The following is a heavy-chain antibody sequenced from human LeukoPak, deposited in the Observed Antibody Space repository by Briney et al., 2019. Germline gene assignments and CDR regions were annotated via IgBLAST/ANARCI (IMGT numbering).Heavy chain of an antibody. D-gene: IGHD3-22*01. J-gene: IGHJ4*02. V-gene: IGHV1-18*01. Sequence: ASVKVSCKASGSTFTSYGISWVRQAPGQGLEWMGWISAYNGNTNYAQKLQGRVTMTTDTSTSTAYMELRSLRSDDTAVYYCARSPGGYYDSSGYYLFDYWGQGTLVTVSS. CDR3: ARSPGGYYDSSGYYLFDY. CDR2: ISAYNGNT. CDR1: GSTFTSYG.